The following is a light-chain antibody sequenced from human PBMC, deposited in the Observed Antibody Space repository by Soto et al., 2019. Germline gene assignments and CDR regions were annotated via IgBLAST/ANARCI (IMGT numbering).Light chain of an antibody. V-gene: IGLV2-14*01. CDR3: SSYTSSSTLV. Sequence: QSALTQPASVSGSPGQSITISCTGTSRDVGSYKYVSWYQQHPGKAPKLMIYDVSNRPSGVSNRFSGSKSGNTASLTISGLQAEDEADYYCSSYTSSSTLVFGGGTQLTVL. CDR2: DVS. J-gene: IGLJ2*01. CDR1: SRDVGSYKY.